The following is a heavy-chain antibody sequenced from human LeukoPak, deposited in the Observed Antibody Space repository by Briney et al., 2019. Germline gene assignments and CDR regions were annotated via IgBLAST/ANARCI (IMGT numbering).Heavy chain of an antibody. CDR1: GGSISSGSYY. D-gene: IGHD5-24*01. V-gene: IGHV4-61*02. CDR2: IYTSGST. J-gene: IGHJ4*02. Sequence: SEALSLTCTVSGGSISSGSYYWSWIRQPAGKGLEWIGRIYTSGSTNYNPSLKSRVTISVDTSKNQFSLKLSSVTAADTAVYYCARQGGATTDLDYWGQGTLVTVSS. CDR3: ARQGGATTDLDY.